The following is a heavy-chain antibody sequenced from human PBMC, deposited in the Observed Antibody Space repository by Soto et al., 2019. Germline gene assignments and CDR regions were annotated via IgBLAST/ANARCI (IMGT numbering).Heavy chain of an antibody. V-gene: IGHV3-30*18. CDR1: GFTFSSYG. CDR3: AKGRVVVITYPVGFDY. D-gene: IGHD3-22*01. Sequence: QVQLVESGGGVVQPGRSLRLSCAASGFTFSSYGMHWVRQAPGKGLEWVAVISYDGSNKYYADSVKGRFTISRDNSKKTLYLQMNSLRAEDTAVYYCAKGRVVVITYPVGFDYWGQGTLVTVSS. J-gene: IGHJ4*02. CDR2: ISYDGSNK.